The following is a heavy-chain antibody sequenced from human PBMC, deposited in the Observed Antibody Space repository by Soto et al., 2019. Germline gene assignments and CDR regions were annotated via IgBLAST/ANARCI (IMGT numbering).Heavy chain of an antibody. V-gene: IGHV3-9*01. Sequence: EVQLVESGGGLVQPGRSLRLSCAASGFTFDDYAMHWVRQAPGKGLAWVSGISWNSGSIGYADSVKGRFTISRDNAKNSMYMQMNSLRAEDTALYYCAKDGYSSSWYYFDYWGQGTLVTVSS. J-gene: IGHJ4*02. D-gene: IGHD6-13*01. CDR2: ISWNSGSI. CDR1: GFTFDDYA. CDR3: AKDGYSSSWYYFDY.